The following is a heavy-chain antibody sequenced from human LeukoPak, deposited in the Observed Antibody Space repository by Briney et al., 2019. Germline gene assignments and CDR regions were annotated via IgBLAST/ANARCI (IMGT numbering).Heavy chain of an antibody. CDR3: ASEYYDYVWGSYRPFDY. D-gene: IGHD3-16*02. Sequence: GGSLRLSCAASGFTFSSYGMSWVCQAPGKGLEWVSAISGSGGSTYYADSVKGRFTISRDNSKNTLYLQMNSLRAEDTAVYYCASEYYDYVWGSYRPFDYWGQGTLVTVSS. CDR2: ISGSGGST. J-gene: IGHJ4*02. V-gene: IGHV3-23*01. CDR1: GFTFSSYG.